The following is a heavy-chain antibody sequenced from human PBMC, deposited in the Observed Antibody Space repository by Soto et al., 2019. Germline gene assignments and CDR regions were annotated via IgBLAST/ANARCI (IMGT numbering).Heavy chain of an antibody. V-gene: IGHV3-23*01. Sequence: PGGSLRLSCAASGFTFNNYAMNWVRQAPGKGLEWVATISGTGGSTYYADSVKGRFTISRDNSKNTLYLQMNSLRVEDTAVYYWSKDPLRGNFDYWGQGTQVTVSS. CDR3: SKDPLRGNFDY. CDR1: GFTFNNYA. J-gene: IGHJ4*02. CDR2: ISGTGGST.